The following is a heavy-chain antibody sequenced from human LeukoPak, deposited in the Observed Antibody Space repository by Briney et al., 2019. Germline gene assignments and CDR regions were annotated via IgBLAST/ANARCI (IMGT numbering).Heavy chain of an antibody. Sequence: SETLSLTCTVSGGSISSYYRSWIRQPPGKGLEWIGYIYYSGSTNYNPSLKSRVTISVDTSKNQFSLKLSSVTAADTAVYYCARGSITMVRGVMVYWGQGTLVTVSS. V-gene: IGHV4-59*01. CDR3: ARGSITMVRGVMVY. CDR2: IYYSGST. CDR1: GGSISSYY. J-gene: IGHJ4*02. D-gene: IGHD3-10*01.